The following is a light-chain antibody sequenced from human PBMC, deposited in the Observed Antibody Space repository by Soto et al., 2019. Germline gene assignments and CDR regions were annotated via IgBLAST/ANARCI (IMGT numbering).Light chain of an antibody. J-gene: IGKJ5*01. CDR3: QQYYSYPPIT. CDR1: QGISSY. CDR2: AAS. Sequence: AIRMTQSPSSLSASTGDRVTITCRASQGISSYLAWYQQKPGKAPKLLIYAASTLQSGVPSRFSGSGSGTEFTFPIRFLQSEDFSTYYCQQYYSYPPITFGQGTRLEIK. V-gene: IGKV1-8*01.